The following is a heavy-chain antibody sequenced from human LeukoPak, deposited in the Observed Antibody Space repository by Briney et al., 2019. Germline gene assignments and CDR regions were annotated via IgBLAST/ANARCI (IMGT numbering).Heavy chain of an antibody. CDR3: ARDGVFGTFDP. V-gene: IGHV4-59*01. D-gene: IGHD3-10*01. CDR1: GGSISSYY. CDR2: IYNSGST. J-gene: IGHJ5*02. Sequence: SETLSLTCTVSGGSISSYYWSWIRQPPGKGLEWIGYIYNSGSTNYNPSLKSRVTISVDTSKNQFSLKLRSVTAADTAVYYCARDGVFGTFDPWGQGTLVTVSS.